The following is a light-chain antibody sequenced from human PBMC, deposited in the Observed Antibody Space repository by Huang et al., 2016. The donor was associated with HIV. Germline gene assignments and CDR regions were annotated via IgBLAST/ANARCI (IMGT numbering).Light chain of an antibody. Sequence: DIQMTQSPSSLAASVGDRVTITCQASQDITNYLNWYKQKPGKAPKLLIYDASNLEAGAPSRFSGSGSGTHFTFTINSLRPEDIATYYCQQYANLITFGQGTRLEIK. CDR2: DAS. V-gene: IGKV1-33*01. J-gene: IGKJ5*01. CDR1: QDITNY. CDR3: QQYANLIT.